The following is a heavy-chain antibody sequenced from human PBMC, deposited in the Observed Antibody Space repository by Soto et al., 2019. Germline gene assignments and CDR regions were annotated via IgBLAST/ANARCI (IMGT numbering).Heavy chain of an antibody. J-gene: IGHJ5*02. Sequence: QVQLVQSGAEVKKPGASVKVSCKASGYTFTSYGISWVRQAPGHGLEWMGWISAYNGNTNYAQKLQGRVTMTTDTSTSTAYMELRSLRSDDTAVYYCASLRIYCSSTSCYRWLDPWGQGTLVTVSS. D-gene: IGHD2-2*01. CDR1: GYTFTSYG. CDR2: ISAYNGNT. CDR3: ASLRIYCSSTSCYRWLDP. V-gene: IGHV1-18*01.